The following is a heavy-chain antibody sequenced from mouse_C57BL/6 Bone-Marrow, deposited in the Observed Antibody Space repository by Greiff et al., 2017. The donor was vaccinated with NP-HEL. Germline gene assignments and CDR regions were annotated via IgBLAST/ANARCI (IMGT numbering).Heavy chain of an antibody. CDR1: GFTFSDYG. V-gene: IGHV5-17*01. Sequence: EVMLVESGGGLVKPGGSLKLSCAASGFTFSDYGMHWVRQAPEKGLEWVAYISSGSSTIYYADTVKGRFTISRDNAKNTLFLHMTSLRSEDTAMYYCANHGGYWYFDVWGTGTTVTVSS. CDR3: ANHGGYWYFDV. D-gene: IGHD1-1*01. J-gene: IGHJ1*03. CDR2: ISSGSSTI.